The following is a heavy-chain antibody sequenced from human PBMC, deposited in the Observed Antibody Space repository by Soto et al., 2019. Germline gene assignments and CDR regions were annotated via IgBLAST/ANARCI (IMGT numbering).Heavy chain of an antibody. V-gene: IGHV4-59*01. CDR3: ARESRSGYDSYYYYYYMDV. CDR1: GGSISSYY. CDR2: IYYSGST. J-gene: IGHJ6*03. Sequence: PSETLSLTCTVSGGSISSYYWSWIRQPPGKGLEWIGYIYYSGSTNYNPSLKSRVTISVDTSKNQFSLKLSSVTAADTAVYYCARESRSGYDSYYYYYYMDVWGKGTTVTVSS. D-gene: IGHD5-12*01.